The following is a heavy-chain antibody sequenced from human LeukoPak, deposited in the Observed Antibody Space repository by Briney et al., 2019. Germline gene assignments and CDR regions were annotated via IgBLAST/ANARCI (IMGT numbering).Heavy chain of an antibody. CDR3: ARSPNYGDYSSVDY. CDR1: GFTFSSYG. V-gene: IGHV3-33*01. CDR2: IWYDGSNK. Sequence: GGSLRLSCAASGFTFSSYGMHWVRQAPGKGLEWGAVIWYDGSNKYYADSVKGRFTISRDNSKNTLYLQMNSLRAEDTAVYYCARSPNYGDYSSVDYWGQGTLVTVPS. J-gene: IGHJ4*02. D-gene: IGHD4-17*01.